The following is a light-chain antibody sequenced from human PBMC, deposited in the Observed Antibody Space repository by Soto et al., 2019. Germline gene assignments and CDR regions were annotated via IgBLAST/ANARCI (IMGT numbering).Light chain of an antibody. J-gene: IGKJ1*01. V-gene: IGKV3-20*01. CDR3: QQYVTSSPRT. CDR1: HTISSSY. CDR2: GIS. Sequence: EIVLTQSPGTLPLSPGERATLSCRASHTISSSYLAWYQQKPGQAPRLLMYGISRRATGIPDRFSGSGSGTGFTLTITRLEPEDFAVYYCQQYVTSSPRTFGQGTKVDIK.